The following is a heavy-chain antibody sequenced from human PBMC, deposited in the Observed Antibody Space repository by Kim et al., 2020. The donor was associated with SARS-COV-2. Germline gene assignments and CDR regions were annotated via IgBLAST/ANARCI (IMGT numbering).Heavy chain of an antibody. CDR3: ARTLATGPSFYYGMDV. J-gene: IGHJ6*02. V-gene: IGHV2-70*01. CDR1: GFSLSTHGMC. D-gene: IGHD2-15*01. Sequence: SGPTLVNPTQTLTLTCTFSGFSLSTHGMCVSWIRQPPGKALEWLALIDWNDDKYYSTSLKTRLTISKDTSKKQVVLKMTNMDPVDTAMYYCARTLATGPSFYYGMDVWGQGTTVIVSS. CDR2: IDWNDDK.